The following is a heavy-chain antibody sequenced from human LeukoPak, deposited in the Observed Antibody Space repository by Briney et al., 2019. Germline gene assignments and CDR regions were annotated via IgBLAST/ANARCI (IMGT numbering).Heavy chain of an antibody. CDR2: INSDGSST. CDR3: ARDRGYDDAFDI. Sequence: GGSLRLSCAASGFTFSSYWMHWVRQAPGGGLVWVSRINSDGSSTSYADSVKGRFTISRDNAKNTLYLQMNSLRAEDTAVYYCARDRGYDDAFDIWGQGTMVTVSS. CDR1: GFTFSSYW. D-gene: IGHD5-12*01. J-gene: IGHJ3*02. V-gene: IGHV3-74*01.